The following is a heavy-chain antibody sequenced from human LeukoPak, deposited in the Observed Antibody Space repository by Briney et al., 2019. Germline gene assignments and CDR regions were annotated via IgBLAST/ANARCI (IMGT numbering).Heavy chain of an antibody. J-gene: IGHJ4*02. Sequence: PGGSLRLSCAASGFTFSGSAMHWVRRASGKGLEWVGRIRSKANSYATAYAASVKGSFTSSRDDSKNTAYLQMNSLKTEDTAVYYCTRGSGYDSSGYYPIQFDYWGQGTLVTVSS. CDR2: IRSKANSYAT. D-gene: IGHD3-22*01. CDR3: TRGSGYDSSGYYPIQFDY. V-gene: IGHV3-73*01. CDR1: GFTFSGSA.